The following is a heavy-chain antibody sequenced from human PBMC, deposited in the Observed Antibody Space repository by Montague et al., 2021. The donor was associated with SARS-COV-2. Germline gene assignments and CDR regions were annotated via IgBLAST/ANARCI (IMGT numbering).Heavy chain of an antibody. V-gene: IGHV4-34*01. CDR2: INYGGST. CDR1: GGSFSDYH. J-gene: IGHJ4*02. CDR3: ARGAPGY. Sequence: SETLSLTCAVYGGSFSDYHWTWIRKSQGEGLEWIGQINYGGSTKNNPTLKSRVTISIDTSKNQYSLKLNPVTAADTAVYYCARGAPGYWGQGTLVTVSS. D-gene: IGHD1-1*01.